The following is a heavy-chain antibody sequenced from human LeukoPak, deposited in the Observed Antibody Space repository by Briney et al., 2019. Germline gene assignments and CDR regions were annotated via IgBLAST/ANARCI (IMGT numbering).Heavy chain of an antibody. CDR1: GGTFSSYA. CDR3: ARDEDHCSSTSCFDVDAFDI. CDR2: IIPIFGTA. Sequence: ASVKVSCKAYGGTFSSYAISWVRQAPGQGLEWMGRIIPIFGTANYAQKCQRRVTITTDESTSTAYMELSSLRSEDTAVYYCARDEDHCSSTSCFDVDAFDIWGQGTMVTVSS. D-gene: IGHD2-2*01. J-gene: IGHJ3*02. V-gene: IGHV1-69*05.